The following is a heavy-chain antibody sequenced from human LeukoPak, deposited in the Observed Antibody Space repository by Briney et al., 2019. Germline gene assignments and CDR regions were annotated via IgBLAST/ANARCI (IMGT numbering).Heavy chain of an antibody. CDR1: GSSIGPYH. D-gene: IGHD3-16*02. CDR2: IYVTGT. J-gene: IGHJ6*03. Sequence: SETLSLTCTVSGSSIGPYHWSWIRQSPGKRPEWIGYIYVTGTRYNPYLHSRVTISVDRSRNQFFLQMRSVTAAATAVYYCSRNIGGGIEDMDVWGKGTKVIVSS. V-gene: IGHV4-4*09. CDR3: SRNIGGGIEDMDV.